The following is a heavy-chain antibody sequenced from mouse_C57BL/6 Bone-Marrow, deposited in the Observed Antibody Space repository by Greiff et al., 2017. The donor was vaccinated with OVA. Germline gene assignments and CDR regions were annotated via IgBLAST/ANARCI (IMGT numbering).Heavy chain of an antibody. Sequence: VQLQQPGAELVKPGASVKMSCKASGYTFTSYWITWVKQRPGQGLEWIGDIYPGSGSTNYNEKFKSKATLTVDTSSSTAYMQLSSLTSEDSAVYYGARGVYYGNYSYYWGQGTLVTVSA. CDR2: IYPGSGST. D-gene: IGHD2-1*01. CDR3: ARGVYYGNYSYY. V-gene: IGHV1-55*01. J-gene: IGHJ3*01. CDR1: GYTFTSYW.